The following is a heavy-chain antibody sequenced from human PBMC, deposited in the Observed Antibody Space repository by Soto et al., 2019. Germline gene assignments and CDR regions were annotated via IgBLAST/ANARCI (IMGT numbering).Heavy chain of an antibody. CDR3: ASWGFRGYDYAPPNFDY. J-gene: IGHJ4*02. D-gene: IGHD5-12*01. CDR1: GFTFSDYY. CDR2: ISSSGSTI. Sequence: QVQLVESGGGLVKPGGSMRLSCAASGFTFSDYYMSWIRQAPGKGLEWVAYISSSGSTIYYAGSVKGRFTIPRDNAKNSLYLQMNSLRAEDTAVYYCASWGFRGYDYAPPNFDYWGQGTLVTGSS. V-gene: IGHV3-11*01.